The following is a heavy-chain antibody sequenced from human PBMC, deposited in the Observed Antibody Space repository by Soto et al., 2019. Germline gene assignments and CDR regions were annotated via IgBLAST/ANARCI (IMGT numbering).Heavy chain of an antibody. Sequence: SETLSLTCTVSGGTISSWYWSWIRQSPGKGLEWIGYIHYTGSTNYNPSLKSRVVLSLDTSRNQFSLKLNSVSAADTAVYYCARDWGGVKAGCYYAMDVWGRGTKVTVSS. V-gene: IGHV4-59*01. CDR2: IHYTGST. CDR3: ARDWGGVKAGCYYAMDV. CDR1: GGTISSWY. D-gene: IGHD3-16*01. J-gene: IGHJ6*02.